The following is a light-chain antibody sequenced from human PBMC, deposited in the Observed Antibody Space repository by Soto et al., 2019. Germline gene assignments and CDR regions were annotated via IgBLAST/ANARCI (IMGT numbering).Light chain of an antibody. Sequence: DIQMTQSPSTLSASVGDRVTITCRASRSISNWLAWYQQRPGIAPKLLIFDASILQSGVPSRFSGSGSGTELTLRISRLQTDDFATYYCQQYGSFSPITFGGGTKVEI. J-gene: IGKJ4*01. CDR3: QQYGSFSPIT. CDR2: DAS. V-gene: IGKV1-5*01. CDR1: RSISNW.